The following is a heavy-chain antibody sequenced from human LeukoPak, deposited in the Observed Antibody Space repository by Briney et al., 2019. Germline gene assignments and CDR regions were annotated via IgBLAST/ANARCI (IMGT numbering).Heavy chain of an antibody. CDR1: GGSISSSSYY. D-gene: IGHD6-13*01. CDR3: ARHDYSSSWYNWFDP. CDR2: IYYSGST. V-gene: IGHV4-39*01. Sequence: SETLSLTCTVSGGSISSSSYYWGWIRKPPRKGLEWIGSIYYSGSTYYNPSLKSRVTISVDTSKNQFSLKLSSVTAADTAVYYCARHDYSSSWYNWFDPWGQGTLVTVSS. J-gene: IGHJ5*02.